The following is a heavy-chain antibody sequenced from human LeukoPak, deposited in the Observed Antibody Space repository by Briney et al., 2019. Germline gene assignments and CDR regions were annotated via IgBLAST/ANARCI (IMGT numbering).Heavy chain of an antibody. CDR2: ISGSGGST. Sequence: PGGSLRLACAASGFTFSSYAMSWVRQAPGKGREWVSAISGSGGSTYYAASVKGRFTISRDNSKNTLYLKMTSLRAEDTAVYYCAKDARIVVVPAAIEHDYWGQGTLVTVSS. CDR1: GFTFSSYA. J-gene: IGHJ4*02. D-gene: IGHD2-2*02. CDR3: AKDARIVVVPAAIEHDY. V-gene: IGHV3-23*01.